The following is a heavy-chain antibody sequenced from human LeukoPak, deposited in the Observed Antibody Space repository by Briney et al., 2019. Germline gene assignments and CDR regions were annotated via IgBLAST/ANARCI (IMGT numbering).Heavy chain of an antibody. V-gene: IGHV4-30-4*01. D-gene: IGHD3-10*01. Sequence: SQTLSLTCTVSGGSVSSDNYQWSWIRQPPGKGLEWIGYINYSGSTYYSPSLKSRVTISEYKSKNQFFMKLLSVTATDTAVYDCARYGSGSTWFDPWGQGTLVTVSS. CDR1: GGSVSSDNYQ. J-gene: IGHJ5*02. CDR3: ARYGSGSTWFDP. CDR2: INYSGST.